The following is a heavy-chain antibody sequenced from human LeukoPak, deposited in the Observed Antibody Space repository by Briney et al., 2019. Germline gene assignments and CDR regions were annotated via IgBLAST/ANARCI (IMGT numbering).Heavy chain of an antibody. J-gene: IGHJ4*02. CDR1: GYTFTSFV. Sequence: ASVKVSCKASGYTFTSFVINWVRQATGQGPEWMGWMNPGSGNTGYAQRFRGRVTMTRDTSISTAYLELSSLTSEDTAVYYCASHTYYLSSGSFGHWGQGTLVTVSS. V-gene: IGHV1-8*01. CDR2: MNPGSGNT. CDR3: ASHTYYLSSGSFGH. D-gene: IGHD3-10*01.